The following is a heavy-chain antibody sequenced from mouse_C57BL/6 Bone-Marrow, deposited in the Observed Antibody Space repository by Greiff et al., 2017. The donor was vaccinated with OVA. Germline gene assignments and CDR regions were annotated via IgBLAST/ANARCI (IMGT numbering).Heavy chain of an antibody. CDR1: GFSLTSYG. D-gene: IGHD1-1*01. J-gene: IGHJ1*03. Sequence: VQLQQSGPGLVQPSQSLSITCTVSGFSLTSYGVHWVRQSPGMGLEWLGVIWRGGSTDYNAAFMSRLSITKDNSKSQVFFKMNSLQADDTAIYYCAKNHYYGSSDWYFDVWGTGTTVTVSS. V-gene: IGHV2-5*01. CDR3: AKNHYYGSSDWYFDV. CDR2: IWRGGST.